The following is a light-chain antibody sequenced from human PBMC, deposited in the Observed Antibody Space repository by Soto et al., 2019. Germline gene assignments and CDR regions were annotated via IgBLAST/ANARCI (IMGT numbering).Light chain of an antibody. CDR3: FSYAGSSTWV. Sequence: QSFLTQPASVSGSPGQSITISCTGTRSDIGSYNSIAWYQQHPGKAPRVMIFEVTKRPSGISNRFSGSKSGSTASLTISGLQAEDEADYFCFSYAGSSTWVFGGGTK. J-gene: IGLJ3*02. CDR1: RSDIGSYNS. CDR2: EVT. V-gene: IGLV2-23*02.